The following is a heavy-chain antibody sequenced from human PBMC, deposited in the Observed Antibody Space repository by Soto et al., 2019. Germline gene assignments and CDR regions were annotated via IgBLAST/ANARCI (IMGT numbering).Heavy chain of an antibody. CDR3: ARVKRELERQGYFDY. V-gene: IGHV1-2*02. CDR2: INPNSGGT. CDR1: GYTFTGYY. D-gene: IGHD1-1*01. J-gene: IGHJ4*02. Sequence: AAVKVSCKAAGYTFTGYYMHWVRQAPGQGLEWMGWINPNSGGTNYAQKFQGRVTMTRDTSISTAYMELSRLRSDDTAVYYCARVKRELERQGYFDYWGQGTLVTVSS.